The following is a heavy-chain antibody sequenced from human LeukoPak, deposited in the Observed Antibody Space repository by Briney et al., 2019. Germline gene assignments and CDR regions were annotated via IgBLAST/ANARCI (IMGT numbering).Heavy chain of an antibody. CDR3: ARGVGGPVLRLGNRGWFDP. D-gene: IGHD3-16*01. CDR1: GGSFSGYY. V-gene: IGHV4-34*01. Sequence: SETLSLTCAVYGGSFSGYYWSWIRQPPGKGLGWIGEINHSGSTNYNPSLKSRVTISVDTSKNQFSLKLSSVTAADTAVYYCARGVGGPVLRLGNRGWFDPWGQGTLVTVSS. J-gene: IGHJ5*02. CDR2: INHSGST.